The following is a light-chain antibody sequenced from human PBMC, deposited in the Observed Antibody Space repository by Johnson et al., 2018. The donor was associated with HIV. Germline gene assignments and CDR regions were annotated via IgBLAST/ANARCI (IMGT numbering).Light chain of an antibody. CDR3: GTWVGSLSACV. CDR2: ENN. Sequence: QPVLTQPPSVSAAPGQKVTISCSGSTSSIGNNYASWYQHLPGTAPKLLIYENNKRPSGIPARFSGSKSGTSATLGITGLQTGDEADYYCGTWVGSLSACVFGTGTKVTVL. J-gene: IGLJ1*01. CDR1: TSSIGNNY. V-gene: IGLV1-51*02.